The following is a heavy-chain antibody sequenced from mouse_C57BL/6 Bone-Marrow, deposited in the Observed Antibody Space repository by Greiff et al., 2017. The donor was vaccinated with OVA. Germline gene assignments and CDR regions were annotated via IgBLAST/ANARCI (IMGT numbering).Heavy chain of an antibody. CDR3: TVYYGNYGPFYWYFDV. D-gene: IGHD2-1*01. CDR2: IRLKSDNYAT. Sequence: EVMLVESGGGLVQPGGSMKLSCVASGFTFSNYWMNWVRQSPEKGLEWVAQIRLKSDNYATHYAESVKGRFTISRDDSKSSVYLQMNNLRAEDTGIYYCTVYYGNYGPFYWYFDVWGTGTTVTVSS. V-gene: IGHV6-3*01. CDR1: GFTFSNYW. J-gene: IGHJ1*03.